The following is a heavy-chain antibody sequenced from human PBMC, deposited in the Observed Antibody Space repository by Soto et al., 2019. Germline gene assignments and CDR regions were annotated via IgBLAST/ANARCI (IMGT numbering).Heavy chain of an antibody. CDR1: GLPFSSYA. CDR2: IRDSAGST. D-gene: IGHD5-18*01. CDR3: AKDRLRGYSYFDY. V-gene: IGHV3-23*01. J-gene: IGHJ4*02. Sequence: EVQLLESGGGLVQPGGSLRLSFEASGLPFSSYAMGWVRQAPGKGLGWVSAIRDSAGSTYYADSVKGRLTISRDNSKNTLYLQMNSLRAEDTAVYYCAKDRLRGYSYFDYWGQGTLVTVSS.